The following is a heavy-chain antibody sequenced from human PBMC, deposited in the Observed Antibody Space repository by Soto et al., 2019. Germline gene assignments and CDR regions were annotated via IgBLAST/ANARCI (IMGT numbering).Heavy chain of an antibody. V-gene: IGHV3-9*01. Sequence: EVQLLESGGGLVKPGGSLRLSCAASGFSFENFAMHWVRQVPGKGLEWVSGISWSSASIGYAASVKGRFTISRDNAENSLFLQLSSLRPDDTAFYFCVKDTGKWRSNIFDSCGQGTLVTVSP. J-gene: IGHJ4*02. D-gene: IGHD4-4*01. CDR2: ISWSSASI. CDR3: VKDTGKWRSNIFDS. CDR1: GFSFENFA.